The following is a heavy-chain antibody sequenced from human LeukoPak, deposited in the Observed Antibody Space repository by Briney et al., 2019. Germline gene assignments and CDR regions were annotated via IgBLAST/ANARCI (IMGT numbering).Heavy chain of an antibody. CDR3: ARDLGYYYDSSGYFDY. D-gene: IGHD3-22*01. V-gene: IGHV3-30-3*01. Sequence: GGSLRLSCAASGFTFSSYAMHWVRQAPGKGLEWVVVISYDGSNKYYADSVKGRFTISRDNSKNTLYLQMNSLRAEDTAVYYCARDLGYYYDSSGYFDYWGQGTLVTVSS. CDR2: ISYDGSNK. CDR1: GFTFSSYA. J-gene: IGHJ4*02.